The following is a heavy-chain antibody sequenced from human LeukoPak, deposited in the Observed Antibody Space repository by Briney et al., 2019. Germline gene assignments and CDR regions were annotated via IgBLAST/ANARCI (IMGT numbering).Heavy chain of an antibody. D-gene: IGHD6-19*01. CDR3: THYSSGWY. CDR1: GFTFSNAW. Sequence: GGSLRLSCAASGFTFSNAWMNWVRQGPGKGLEWVGRIRPKIEGGTADYAAPVKGRFIISRDDPKNTLYLQMNSLKIEDTAMYYCTHYSSGWYLGQGTLVTVSS. CDR2: IRPKIEGGTA. J-gene: IGHJ4*02. V-gene: IGHV3-15*01.